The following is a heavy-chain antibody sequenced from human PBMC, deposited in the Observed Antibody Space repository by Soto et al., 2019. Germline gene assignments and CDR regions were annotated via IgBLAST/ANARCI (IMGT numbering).Heavy chain of an antibody. D-gene: IGHD6-13*01. CDR2: IIPIFGTA. J-gene: IGHJ6*02. Sequence: GASVKVSCKASGGTFSSYSISWVLQAPGQGLEWMGGIIPIFGTANYAQKFQGRVTITADKSTSTAYTELSSLRSEDTAVYYCARSYSSSWRYYYGMDVWGQGTTVTVSS. V-gene: IGHV1-69*06. CDR1: GGTFSSYS. CDR3: ARSYSSSWRYYYGMDV.